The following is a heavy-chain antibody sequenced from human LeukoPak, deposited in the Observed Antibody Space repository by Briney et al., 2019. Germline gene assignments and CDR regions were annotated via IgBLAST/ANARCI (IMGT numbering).Heavy chain of an antibody. CDR2: ISTSSSYI. V-gene: IGHV3-21*01. Sequence: GGSLRLSCAASGFPFSSYSMNWVRQAPGTGLEWVSCISTSSSYIYYADSVKGRFTISRDNAKKSLYLQMNSLRAEDTAVYYCARASSGSYDYWGQGTLVTVSS. D-gene: IGHD1-26*01. J-gene: IGHJ4*02. CDR3: ARASSGSYDY. CDR1: GFPFSSYS.